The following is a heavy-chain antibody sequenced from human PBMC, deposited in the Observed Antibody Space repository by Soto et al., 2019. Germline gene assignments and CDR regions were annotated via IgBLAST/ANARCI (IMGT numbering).Heavy chain of an antibody. CDR3: AKDIGFRREPSDNWFDP. J-gene: IGHJ5*02. D-gene: IGHD1-26*01. Sequence: GGSLRLSCAASGFTFDDYTMHWVRQAPGKGLEWVSLISWDGGSTYYADSVKGRFTISRDNSKNSLYLQMNSLRTEDTALYYCAKDIGFRREPSDNWFDPWGQGTLVTVSS. CDR2: ISWDGGST. V-gene: IGHV3-43*01. CDR1: GFTFDDYT.